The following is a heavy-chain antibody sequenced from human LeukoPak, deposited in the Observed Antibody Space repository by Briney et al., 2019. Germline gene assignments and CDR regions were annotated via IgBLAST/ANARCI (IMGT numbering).Heavy chain of an antibody. V-gene: IGHV4-30-4*08. D-gene: IGHD3-10*01. CDR2: IYYSGST. CDR1: GGSISSGDYY. CDR3: ASSNYYYGSGSYPTTDY. Sequence: SETLSLTCTVSGGSISSGDYYWSWIRQSPGKGLEWIGYIYYSGSTYYNPSLKSRVTISVDTSKNQFSLKLSSVTAADTAVYYCASSNYYYGSGSYPTTDYWGQGTLVTVSS. J-gene: IGHJ4*02.